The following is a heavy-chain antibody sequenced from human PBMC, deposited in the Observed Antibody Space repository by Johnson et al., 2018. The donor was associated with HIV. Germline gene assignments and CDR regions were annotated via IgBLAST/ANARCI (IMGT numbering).Heavy chain of an antibody. J-gene: IGHJ3*02. CDR2: IRYDGNNK. V-gene: IGHV3-30*02. D-gene: IGHD3-22*01. CDR1: GFTFSSYG. Sequence: QVQLMESGGGVVQPGGSLRLSCAASGFTFSSYGMHWVRQAPGKGLEWVAFIRYDGNNKYYADSVRGRLTISRDNSKKMVYLQMNSLRTEDTAVYYCAKDVGNYWPDAFDIWGQGTMVTVSS. CDR3: AKDVGNYWPDAFDI.